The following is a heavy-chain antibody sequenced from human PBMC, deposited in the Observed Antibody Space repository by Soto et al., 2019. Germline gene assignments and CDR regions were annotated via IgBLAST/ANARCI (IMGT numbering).Heavy chain of an antibody. CDR3: ARASAADYYYYYMDV. CDR1: GYTFTSYD. D-gene: IGHD6-25*01. Sequence: ASVKVSCKASGYTFTSYDINWVRQATGQGLEWMGWMNPNSGNTGYAQKFQGRVTMTRNTSISTAYMELSSLRSEDTAVYYCARASAADYYYYYMDVWGKGTTVTVSS. CDR2: MNPNSGNT. J-gene: IGHJ6*03. V-gene: IGHV1-8*01.